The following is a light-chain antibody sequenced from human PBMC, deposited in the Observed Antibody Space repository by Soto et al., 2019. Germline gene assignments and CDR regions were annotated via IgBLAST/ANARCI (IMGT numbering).Light chain of an antibody. Sequence: QSALTQPPSASGSPGQSVTISCTGTSSDVGAYNYVSWYQQHAGKAPKLVIYEVTKRPSGVPDRFSDSKSANTASLTVSGLQAEDEADYYCSSFASSNTWVFGGGTKVTVL. V-gene: IGLV2-8*01. J-gene: IGLJ3*02. CDR2: EVT. CDR1: SSDVGAYNY. CDR3: SSFASSNTWV.